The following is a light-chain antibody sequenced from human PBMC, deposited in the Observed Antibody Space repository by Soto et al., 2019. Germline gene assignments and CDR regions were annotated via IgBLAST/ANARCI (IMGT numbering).Light chain of an antibody. Sequence: EIVLPQSPDTLSLSPGDRATLSCRASQRVSTFLAWYQQRPGQAPRLLISEASNRATGIPARFSGSGSGTDFTLTISSLEPEDFAVYYCQQSHNWPRTFGQGTKVDIK. J-gene: IGKJ1*01. V-gene: IGKV3-11*01. CDR2: EAS. CDR1: QRVSTF. CDR3: QQSHNWPRT.